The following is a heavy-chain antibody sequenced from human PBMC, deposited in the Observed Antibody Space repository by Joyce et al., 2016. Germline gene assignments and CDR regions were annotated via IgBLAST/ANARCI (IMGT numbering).Heavy chain of an antibody. CDR1: GASVNNYY. V-gene: IGHV4-59*02. J-gene: IGHJ4*02. D-gene: IGHD6-19*01. CDR3: ARWDSSAWCFGD. Sequence: QVQLQESGPGLVRPLETLSLTCTVSGASVNNYYWNWIRQPPGKGLEWIGYIHPSGSAKYNPSLKSRVNMSVDTSKNQFSLRVTSGTAADTAVYYCARWDSSAWCFGDWGQGTLVTVSS. CDR2: IHPSGSA.